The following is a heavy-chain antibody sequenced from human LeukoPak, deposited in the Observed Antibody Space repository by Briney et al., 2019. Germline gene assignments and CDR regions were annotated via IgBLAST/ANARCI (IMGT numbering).Heavy chain of an antibody. J-gene: IGHJ5*02. D-gene: IGHD2-15*01. CDR2: IYTSGST. CDR1: GGSISSYY. V-gene: IGHV4-4*07. CDR3: ARVDGSCSGGSCPSGDWLDP. Sequence: SETLSLTCTVSGGSISSYYWSWIRQPAGKGLEWIGRIYTSGSTNYNPSLKSRVTMSVDTSKNQFSLKLSSVTAADTAVYYCARVDGSCSGGSCPSGDWLDPWGQGTLVTVSS.